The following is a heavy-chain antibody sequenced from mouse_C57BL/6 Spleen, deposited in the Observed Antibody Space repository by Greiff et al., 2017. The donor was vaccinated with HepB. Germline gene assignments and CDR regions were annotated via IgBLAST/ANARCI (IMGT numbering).Heavy chain of an antibody. V-gene: IGHV1-55*01. J-gene: IGHJ4*01. CDR2: IYPGSGST. Sequence: QVQLKEPGAELVKPGASVKMSCKASGYTFTSYWITWVKQRPGQGLEWIGDIYPGSGSTNYNEKFKSKATLTVDTSSSTAYMQLSSLTSEDSAVYYCARRGWHYAMDYWGQGTSVTVSS. CDR1: GYTFTSYW. CDR3: ARRGWHYAMDY. D-gene: IGHD2-3*01.